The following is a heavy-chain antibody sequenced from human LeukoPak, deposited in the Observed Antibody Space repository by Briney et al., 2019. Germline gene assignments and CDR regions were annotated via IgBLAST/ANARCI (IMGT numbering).Heavy chain of an antibody. CDR3: ARDLLTVTTFDY. V-gene: IGHV3-21*01. CDR2: ISSSSSYI. D-gene: IGHD4-17*01. J-gene: IGHJ4*02. CDR1: GFTLSSYS. Sequence: PGGSLRLSCAASGFTLSSYSMNWVRQAPGKGLEWVSSISSSSSYIYYADSVKGRFTISRDNAKNSLYLQMNSLRAEDTAVYYCARDLLTVTTFDYWGQGTLVTVSS.